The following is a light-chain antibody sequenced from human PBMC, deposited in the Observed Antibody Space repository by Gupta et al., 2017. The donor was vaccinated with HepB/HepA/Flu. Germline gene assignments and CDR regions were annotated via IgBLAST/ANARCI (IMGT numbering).Light chain of an antibody. J-gene: IGKJ4*01. V-gene: IGKV3-11*01. CDR3: QGRNNLLT. Sequence: EIVLTQFPATLSLSPGERATLSCRASQSVNIWLAWYQQKPGQAPRLLIRDASHRATGIPDRFSGSGSGTDFTLTSSSREPEDFAVYYWQGRNNLLTFGGGTKVETK. CDR2: DAS. CDR1: QSVNIW.